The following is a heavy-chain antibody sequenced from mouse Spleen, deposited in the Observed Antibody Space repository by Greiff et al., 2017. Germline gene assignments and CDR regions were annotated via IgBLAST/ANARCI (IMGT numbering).Heavy chain of an antibody. V-gene: IGHV1-66*01. J-gene: IGHJ2*01. CDR1: GYSFTSYY. CDR2: IYPGSGNT. Sequence: QVQLKESGPELVKPGASVKISCKASGYSFTSYYIHWVKQRPGQGLEWIGWIYPGSGNTKYNEKFKGKATLTADTSSSTAYMQLSSLTSEDSAVYYCARSDDYAHYWGQGTTLTVSS. D-gene: IGHD2-4*01. CDR3: ARSDDYAHY.